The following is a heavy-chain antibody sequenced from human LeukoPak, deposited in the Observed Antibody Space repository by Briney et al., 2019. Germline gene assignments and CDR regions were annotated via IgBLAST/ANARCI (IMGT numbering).Heavy chain of an antibody. CDR2: IRSKAYGGTT. V-gene: IGHV3-49*03. J-gene: IGHJ3*02. D-gene: IGHD6-19*01. CDR3: TRVRSSGWYGYDAFDI. CDR1: GFTFGDYA. Sequence: PGGSLRLSCTASGFTFGDYAMSWFRQAPGKGLEWVGFIRSKAYGGTTEYAASVKGRFTISRDDSKSIAYLQMNSLKTEDTAVYYCTRVRSSGWYGYDAFDIWGQGTMVTVSS.